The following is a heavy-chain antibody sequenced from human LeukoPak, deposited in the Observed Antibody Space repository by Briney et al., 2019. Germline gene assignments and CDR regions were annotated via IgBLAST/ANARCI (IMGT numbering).Heavy chain of an antibody. V-gene: IGHV3-23*01. J-gene: IGHJ4*02. CDR3: GKGRSMLGELSGDY. CDR1: GFTFNNYA. CDR2: ISGSGDTT. Sequence: GGSLRLSCAASGFTFNNYAMSWVRQAPGEGPEWVSAISGSGDTTYYADSVRGRFTISRDNSKNTVYLQMHSLRVDDTAVYYCGKGRSMLGELSGDYWGQGTLVTVSS. D-gene: IGHD3-10*02.